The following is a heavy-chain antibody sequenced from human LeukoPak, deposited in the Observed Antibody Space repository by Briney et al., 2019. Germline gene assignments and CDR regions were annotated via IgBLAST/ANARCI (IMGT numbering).Heavy chain of an antibody. V-gene: IGHV4-34*01. CDR3: ARTGNTMVRGVIDY. CDR2: INHSGST. Sequence: SETLSLTCAVYGGSFSGYYWSWIRQPPGKGLEWIGEINHSGSTNYNPSLKSRVTISVDTSKNQFSLKLSSVTAADAAVYYCARTGNTMVRGVIDYWGQGTLVTVSS. D-gene: IGHD3-10*01. CDR1: GGSFSGYY. J-gene: IGHJ4*02.